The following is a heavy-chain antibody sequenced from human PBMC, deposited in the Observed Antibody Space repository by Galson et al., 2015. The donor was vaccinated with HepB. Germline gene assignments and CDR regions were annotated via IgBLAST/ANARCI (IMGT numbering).Heavy chain of an antibody. CDR2: IYPGDSDT. J-gene: IGHJ3*02. D-gene: IGHD7-27*01. CDR1: GYSFTSYW. V-gene: IGHV5-51*01. CDR3: ASPLTGDVFDI. Sequence: QSGAEVKKPGESLKISCKASGYSFTSYWIAWVRQMPGKGLEWMGIIYPGDSDTRYSPSFQGQVTISADKSITTAYLQWSSPKASDTAIYYCASPLTGDVFDIWGQRTMVTVSS.